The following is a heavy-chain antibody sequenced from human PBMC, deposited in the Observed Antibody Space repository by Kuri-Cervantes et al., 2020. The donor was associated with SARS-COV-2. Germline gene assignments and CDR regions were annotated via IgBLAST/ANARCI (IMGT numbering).Heavy chain of an antibody. J-gene: IGHJ4*02. CDR1: GYTFTHYG. Sequence: ASVKVSCKTSGYTFTHYGINWVRQAPGQGLEWMGWISVYSGRSNVAQRFHGRVTLTTDTSANTAYMELGSLGLDDTAVYYCARDADDSSWNYWSPGSLVTVSS. CDR3: ARDADDSSWNY. V-gene: IGHV1-18*04. CDR2: ISVYSGRS. D-gene: IGHD6-13*01.